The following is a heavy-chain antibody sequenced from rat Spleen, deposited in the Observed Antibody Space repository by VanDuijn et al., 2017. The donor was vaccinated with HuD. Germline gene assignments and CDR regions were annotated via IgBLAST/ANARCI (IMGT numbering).Heavy chain of an antibody. D-gene: IGHD1-1*01. V-gene: IGHV3-3*01. J-gene: IGHJ3*01. Sequence: EVQLQESGPGLVKPSQSLSLTCSVTGHYITSSYRWNWIRKLPGNKLEWMGYINSAGSTVYNPSLKSRISITRVTSKNQFFLQVNSVSTEDTATYYCATSEGVHYYLPFAYWGQGTLVTVSS. CDR1: GHYITSSYR. CDR3: ATSEGVHYYLPFAY. CDR2: INSAGST.